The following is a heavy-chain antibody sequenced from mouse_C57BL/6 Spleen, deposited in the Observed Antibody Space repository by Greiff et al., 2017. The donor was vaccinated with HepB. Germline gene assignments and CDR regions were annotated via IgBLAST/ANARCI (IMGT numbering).Heavy chain of an antibody. CDR1: GYSFSSSW. V-gene: IGHV1-82*01. D-gene: IGHD2-4*01. Sequence: QVQLQQSGPELVKPGASVKISCKASGYSFSSSWMNWVKQRPGKGLEWIGRIYPGDGDTNYNGKFKGKATLTADKSSSTAYMQLSSLTSEDSAVYFCARERVYDYEGYFDVWGTGTTVTVSS. CDR2: IYPGDGDT. J-gene: IGHJ1*03. CDR3: ARERVYDYEGYFDV.